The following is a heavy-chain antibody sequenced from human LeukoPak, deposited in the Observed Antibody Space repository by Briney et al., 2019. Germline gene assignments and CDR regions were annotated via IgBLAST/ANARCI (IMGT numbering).Heavy chain of an antibody. J-gene: IGHJ6*02. CDR3: ARVWWKRGGGYYYGMDV. D-gene: IGHD2-8*02. V-gene: IGHV6-1*01. CDR2: TYYRSKWYN. Sequence: SQTLSLTYAISGDSVSSNSAAWNWIRQSPSRGLEWLGRTYYRSKWYNDYAVSVKSRITINPDTSKNQFSLQLNSVTPEGTAVYYCARVWWKRGGGYYYGMDVWGQGTTVTVSS. CDR1: GDSVSSNSAA.